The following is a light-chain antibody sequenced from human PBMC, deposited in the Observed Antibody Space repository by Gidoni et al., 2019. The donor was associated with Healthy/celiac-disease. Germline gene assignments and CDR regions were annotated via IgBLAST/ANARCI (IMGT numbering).Light chain of an antibody. CDR3: AAWDDSLSGLHVV. Sequence: QSVLTQPPSASGTPGQRVTISCSGSSSNIGSNYVYWYPQLPGPAPKLLIYRNNQRPSGVPDRFSGSKSGTSASLAISGLRSEDEADYYCAAWDDSLSGLHVVFGGGTKLTVL. J-gene: IGLJ2*01. CDR2: RNN. CDR1: SSNIGSNY. V-gene: IGLV1-47*01.